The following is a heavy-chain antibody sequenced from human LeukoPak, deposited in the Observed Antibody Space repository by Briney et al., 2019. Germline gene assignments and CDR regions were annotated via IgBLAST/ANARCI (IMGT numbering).Heavy chain of an antibody. CDR3: ASGDTAMGVY. J-gene: IGHJ4*02. CDR1: GGSISSGSYY. CDR2: IYTSGST. Sequence: SQTLSLTCTVSGGSISSGSYYWSWIRQPAGKGLEWIGRIYTSGSTSYNPSLKSRVTISVDTSKNQFSLKLSSVTAADTAVYYCASGDTAMGVYWGQGTLVTVSS. V-gene: IGHV4-61*02. D-gene: IGHD5-18*01.